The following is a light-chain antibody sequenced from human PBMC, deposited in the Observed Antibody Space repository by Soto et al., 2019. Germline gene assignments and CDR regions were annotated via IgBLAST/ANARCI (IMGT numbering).Light chain of an antibody. CDR1: SGHSSYA. CDR3: QTWGTGIYVV. Sequence: QPVLTQSPSASASLGASVKLTCTLSSGHSSYAIAWHQQQPEKGPRYLMKLNSDGSHSKGDGIPDRFSGSSSGAERYLTISSLQSEDEADYYCQTWGTGIYVVFGGGTTL. CDR2: LNSDGSH. V-gene: IGLV4-69*01. J-gene: IGLJ2*01.